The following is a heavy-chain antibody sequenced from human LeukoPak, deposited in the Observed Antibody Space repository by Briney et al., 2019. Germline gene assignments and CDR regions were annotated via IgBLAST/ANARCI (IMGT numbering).Heavy chain of an antibody. CDR1: GFTFSTYC. CDR2: INGDGSST. V-gene: IGHV3-74*01. CDR3: ARDRSYGFEW. Sequence: GGSLRLSCAASGFTFSTYCMHWVRQVPGKGLGWVSRINGDGSSTNYADSVQGRVTISGDNAKKTLYLQMNSLIAEDKAVYYCARDRSYGFEWWGLGTLVPVSS. J-gene: IGHJ4*02. D-gene: IGHD3-9*01.